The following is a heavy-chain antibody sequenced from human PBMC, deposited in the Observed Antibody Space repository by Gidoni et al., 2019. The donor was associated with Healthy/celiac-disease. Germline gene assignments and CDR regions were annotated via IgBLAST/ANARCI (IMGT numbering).Heavy chain of an antibody. V-gene: IGHV3-30*04. J-gene: IGHJ4*02. CDR2: ISHDGSNK. Sequence: QVQLVESGGGVVQPGRSLRLSCAASGFTFSSYAMHWVRQAPGKRLEWVAVISHDGSNKYYADSVKGRFTISRDNSKNTLYLQMNSLRAEDTAVYYCARGSSGYYPYYFDYWGQGTLVTVSS. D-gene: IGHD3-22*01. CDR3: ARGSSGYYPYYFDY. CDR1: GFTFSSYA.